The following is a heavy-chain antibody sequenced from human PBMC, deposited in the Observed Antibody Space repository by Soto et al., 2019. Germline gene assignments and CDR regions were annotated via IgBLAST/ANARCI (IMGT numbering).Heavy chain of an antibody. Sequence: QITLKESGATLVEPTQTLTLTCTFSGFSLTTRQVGVGWIRQPPGQALEWLAVIYWDNDKRYSPSLERRLTITKDTSKNQVVLTMTNMDPMDTATYYCAHLMITYGGVIADDAFDVWGQGTMVTVSS. D-gene: IGHD3-16*02. CDR2: IYWDNDK. CDR1: GFSLTTRQVG. V-gene: IGHV2-5*02. J-gene: IGHJ3*01. CDR3: AHLMITYGGVIADDAFDV.